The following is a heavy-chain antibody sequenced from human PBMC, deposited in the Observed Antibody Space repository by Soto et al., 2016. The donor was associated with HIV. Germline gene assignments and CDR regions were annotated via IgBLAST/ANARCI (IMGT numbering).Heavy chain of an antibody. CDR2: ISGSDGTI. CDR1: GFSFRNYA. V-gene: IGHV3-23*01. J-gene: IGHJ5*02. D-gene: IGHD3-10*01. CDR3: AKGYFGSGSFENWFDP. Sequence: EVQLLESGGGLVQPGGSLRPSCAASGFSFRNYAMSWVRQAPGKGLEWVAIISGSDGTIYYADSVKGRFTISRDNSKNTLFLQMNNLRAEDTAVYYCAKGYFGSGSFENWFDPWGQGTLLTVSS.